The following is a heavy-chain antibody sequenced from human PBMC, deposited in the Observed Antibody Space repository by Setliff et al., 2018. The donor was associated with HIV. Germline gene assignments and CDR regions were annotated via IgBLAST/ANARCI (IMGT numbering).Heavy chain of an antibody. CDR1: GYSFSSYG. Sequence: ASVKVSCKASGYSFSSYGINWVRQAPRQGLEWMGWISAYNGNTNYAQKFQGRVTMTRDTSISTAYMELSRVKSDDTAVYYCARGSGYTRSWVPGGSWGQGTMVTVSS. V-gene: IGHV1-18*01. D-gene: IGHD6-13*01. CDR2: ISAYNGNT. J-gene: IGHJ3*01. CDR3: ARGSGYTRSWVPGGS.